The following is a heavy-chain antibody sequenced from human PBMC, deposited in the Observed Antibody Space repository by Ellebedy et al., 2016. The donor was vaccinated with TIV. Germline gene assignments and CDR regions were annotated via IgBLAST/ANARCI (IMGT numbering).Heavy chain of an antibody. CDR1: GYSFTSYW. CDR3: ARRSSSWELLDY. CDR2: IYPGDSDT. D-gene: IGHD3-10*01. J-gene: IGHJ4*02. V-gene: IGHV5-51*01. Sequence: KVSXXGSGYSFTSYWIGWVRQMPGKGLEWMGIIYPGDSDTRYSPSFQGQVTISADKSISTAYLQWSSLKASDTAIYYCARRSSSWELLDYWGRGTLVTVS.